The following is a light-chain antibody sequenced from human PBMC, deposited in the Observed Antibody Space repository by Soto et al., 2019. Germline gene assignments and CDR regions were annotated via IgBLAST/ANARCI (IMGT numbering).Light chain of an antibody. CDR2: DAS. V-gene: IGKV1-33*01. CDR3: QYLNSFPLT. CDR1: QDISNY. Sequence: DIQMTQSPSSLSASVGDRVTITCQASQDISNYLNWYQQKAAKAPKVLVYDASNLETGVPSRFSGSGSGTDFSLTISSLQPEDVATYYCQYLNSFPLTFGGGTKVELK. J-gene: IGKJ4*01.